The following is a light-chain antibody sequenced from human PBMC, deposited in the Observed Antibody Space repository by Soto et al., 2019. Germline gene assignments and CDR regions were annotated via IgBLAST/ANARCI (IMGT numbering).Light chain of an antibody. CDR2: GAS. V-gene: IGKV3-20*01. J-gene: IGKJ5*01. CDR1: QSVSSSY. Sequence: EIVLTQSPGTLSLSPGERATLSCRASQSVSSSYLAWYQQKPGQGPRLLISGASSRATGIPDRFSGSGSGADFTLTISRLEPEDFAVYYCQQYDTSAITFGQGTRLEIK. CDR3: QQYDTSAIT.